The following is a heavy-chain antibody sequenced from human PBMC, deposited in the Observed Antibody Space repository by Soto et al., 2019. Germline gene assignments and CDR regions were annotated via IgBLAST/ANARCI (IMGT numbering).Heavy chain of an antibody. CDR3: ARGDYYDSSGYSSYDY. CDR1: GFTFSSYG. D-gene: IGHD3-22*01. V-gene: IGHV3-33*01. J-gene: IGHJ4*02. CDR2: IWYDGSNK. Sequence: GGSLRLSCAASGFTFSSYGMHWVRQAPGKGLEWVAVIWYDGSNKYYADSVKGRFTISRDNSKNTLYLQMNSLRAEDTAVYYCARGDYYDSSGYSSYDYWGQGTLVTVSS.